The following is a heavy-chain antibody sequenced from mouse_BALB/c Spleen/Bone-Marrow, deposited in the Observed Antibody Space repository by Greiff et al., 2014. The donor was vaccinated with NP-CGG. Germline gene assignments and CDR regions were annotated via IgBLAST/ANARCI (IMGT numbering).Heavy chain of an antibody. CDR1: GYTFSDYT. V-gene: IGHV1-22*01. CDR3: ARGRWYY. D-gene: IGHD2-3*01. Sequence: EVQLQQSGPELVKPGASVKISRKTSGYTFSDYTLHWVKQSHGKSLEWIGGVNPNIGGTSYNQKFKGKASLTVNKSSTTAYMELRSLTSDDSAVYYCARGRWYYWGQGTTLTVSS. J-gene: IGHJ2*01. CDR2: VNPNIGGT.